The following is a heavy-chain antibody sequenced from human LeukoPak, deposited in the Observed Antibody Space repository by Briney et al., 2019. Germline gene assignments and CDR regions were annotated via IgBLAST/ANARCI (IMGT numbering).Heavy chain of an antibody. D-gene: IGHD2-2*01. CDR1: GGSISSYY. V-gene: IGHV4-59*01. J-gene: IGHJ6*03. CDR3: ATSSIRNYMDV. Sequence: PSETLSLTCTVSGGSISSYYWRWIRQPPGKGLEWIGYIYYSGSTNYNPSLKSRVTMSVDTSKNQFSLKLSSVTAADTAVYYCATSSIRNYMDVWGKGTTVTISS. CDR2: IYYSGST.